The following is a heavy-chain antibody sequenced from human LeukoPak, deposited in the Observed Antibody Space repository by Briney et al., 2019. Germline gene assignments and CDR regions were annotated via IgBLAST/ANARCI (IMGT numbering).Heavy chain of an antibody. Sequence: GGSLRLSCAASGFTFSSYSMNWVRQASGKGLEGVSSISSSSSYIYYADSVKGRFTISRDNAKNSLYLQMNSLRAEDTAVYYCAREVCSSTSCSFDYWGQGTLVTVSS. CDR3: AREVCSSTSCSFDY. V-gene: IGHV3-21*01. CDR2: ISSSSSYI. J-gene: IGHJ4*02. CDR1: GFTFSSYS. D-gene: IGHD2-2*01.